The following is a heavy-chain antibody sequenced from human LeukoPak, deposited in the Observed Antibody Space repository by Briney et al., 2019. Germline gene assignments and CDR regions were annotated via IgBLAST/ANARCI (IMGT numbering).Heavy chain of an antibody. CDR1: GFTFDNYG. Sequence: PGGSLRLSCAASGFTFDNYGLSWVRQAPGKGLEWVSGINWNGGSTGHADSVKGRFTISRDNSKNTLYLQMNSLRTEDTAVYYCARGGGESSSGQLFDYWGQGTLVTVSS. CDR2: INWNGGST. V-gene: IGHV3-20*04. J-gene: IGHJ4*02. D-gene: IGHD6-19*01. CDR3: ARGGGESSSGQLFDY.